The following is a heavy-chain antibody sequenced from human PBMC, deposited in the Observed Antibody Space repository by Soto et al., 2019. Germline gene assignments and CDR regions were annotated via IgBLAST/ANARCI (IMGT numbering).Heavy chain of an antibody. Sequence: SETLSLTCTVSGGSISSGGYYWSWIRQHPGKGLEWIGYIYYSGSTYYNPSLKSRVTISVDTSKNQFSLKLSSVTATDTAVYYCARAFKDFWSGYHLDVWGQGTTVTVSS. D-gene: IGHD3-3*01. V-gene: IGHV4-31*03. CDR3: ARAFKDFWSGYHLDV. CDR1: GGSISSGGYY. CDR2: IYYSGST. J-gene: IGHJ6*02.